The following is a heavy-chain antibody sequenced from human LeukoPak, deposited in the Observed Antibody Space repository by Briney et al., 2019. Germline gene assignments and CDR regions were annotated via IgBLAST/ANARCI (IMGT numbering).Heavy chain of an antibody. V-gene: IGHV1-8*01. CDR1: GYTFTSYD. Sequence: ASVKVSCKASGYTFTSYDVNWVRQATGQGLEWMGWMNPNSGNTGYAQKFQGRVTMTRNTSISPAYMELSSLRSEDTAVYYCSRITAYTIAGGGDYSGQGTLVTVPS. CDR3: SRITAYTIAGGGDY. D-gene: IGHD6-13*01. J-gene: IGHJ4*02. CDR2: MNPNSGNT.